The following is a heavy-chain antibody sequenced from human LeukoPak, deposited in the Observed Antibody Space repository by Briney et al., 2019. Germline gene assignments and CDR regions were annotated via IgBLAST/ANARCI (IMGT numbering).Heavy chain of an antibody. CDR2: RSAYNGNT. CDR1: GYTFTSYG. J-gene: IGHJ6*02. V-gene: IGHV1-18*01. Sequence: GASVKVSCKGSGYTFTSYGISWGRQAPGQGLGWMGWRSAYNGNTNYDKNLLGRGTMITDASTSTAYIELRSLRSDDTAVYSCASDVELAQYHYSGMAVWGQGTTVTVSS. CDR3: ASDVELAQYHYSGMAV. D-gene: IGHD2-15*01.